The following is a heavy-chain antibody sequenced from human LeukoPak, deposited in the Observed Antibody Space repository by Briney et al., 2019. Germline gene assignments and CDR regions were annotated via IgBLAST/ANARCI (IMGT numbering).Heavy chain of an antibody. CDR2: IRSKAYGGTT. D-gene: IGHD3-9*01. J-gene: IGHJ4*02. Sequence: PGGSLRLSCAASGFTFSSYSMNWVRQAPGKGLEWVGFIRSKAYGGTTEYAASVKGRFTISRDDSKSIAYLQMNSLKTEDTAVYYCTRPGQDYDILTGYYAFWFDYWGQGTLVTVSS. CDR1: GFTFSSYS. CDR3: TRPGQDYDILTGYYAFWFDY. V-gene: IGHV3-49*04.